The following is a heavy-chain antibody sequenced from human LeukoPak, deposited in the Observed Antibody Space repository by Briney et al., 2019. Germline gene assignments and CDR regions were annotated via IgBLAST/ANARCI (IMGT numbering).Heavy chain of an antibody. V-gene: IGHV4-34*01. D-gene: IGHD6-13*01. J-gene: IGHJ4*02. Sequence: SETLSLTCAVYGGSFSGYYWSWVRQPPGKGLEWIGEINHSGSTNYNPSLKSRVTITVDTSKNQCSLKLSSVTAADTAVYYCARAVDSSSWYYFDYWGQGTLVTVSS. CDR1: GGSFSGYY. CDR2: INHSGST. CDR3: ARAVDSSSWYYFDY.